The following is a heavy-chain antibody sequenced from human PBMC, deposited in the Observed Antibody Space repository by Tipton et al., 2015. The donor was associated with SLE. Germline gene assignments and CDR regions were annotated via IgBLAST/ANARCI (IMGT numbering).Heavy chain of an antibody. J-gene: IGHJ4*02. CDR1: GFTVSSNY. V-gene: IGHV3-53*01. Sequence: SLRLSCAASGFTVSSNYMSWVRQAPGKGLEWVSVIYSGGSTYYADSVKGRFTISRDNSKNTLYLQMNSLRAEDTAVYYCAKDRYSNYYFDYWGQGTLVTVSS. CDR2: IYSGGST. CDR3: AKDRYSNYYFDY. D-gene: IGHD4-11*01.